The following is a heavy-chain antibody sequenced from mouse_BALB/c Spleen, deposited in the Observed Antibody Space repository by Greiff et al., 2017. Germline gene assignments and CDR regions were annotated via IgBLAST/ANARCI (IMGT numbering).Heavy chain of an antibody. V-gene: IGHV7-3*02. CDR3: ASLYDYDSLYYYAMDY. CDR1: GFTFTDYY. D-gene: IGHD2-4*01. CDR2: IRNKANGYTT. J-gene: IGHJ4*01. Sequence: EVKLMESGGGLVQPGGSLRLSCATSGFTFTDYYMSWVRQPPGKALEWLGFIRNKANGYTTEYSASVKGRFTISRDNSQSILYLQMNTLRAEDSATYYCASLYDYDSLYYYAMDYWGQGTSVTVSS.